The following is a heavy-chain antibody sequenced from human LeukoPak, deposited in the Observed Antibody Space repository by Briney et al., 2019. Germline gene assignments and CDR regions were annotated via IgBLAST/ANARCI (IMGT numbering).Heavy chain of an antibody. D-gene: IGHD7-27*01. CDR2: IYHSGST. CDR1: GGSISSGGYY. CDR3: ARRRGLTGERDYYMDV. Sequence: KSSETLSLTCTVSGGSISSGGYYWSWIRQPPGKGLEWIGYIYHSGSTYYNPSLKSRVTISVDRSKNQFSLKLSSVTAADPAVYYCARRRGLTGERDYYMDVWGKGTTVTVSS. V-gene: IGHV4-30-2*01. J-gene: IGHJ6*03.